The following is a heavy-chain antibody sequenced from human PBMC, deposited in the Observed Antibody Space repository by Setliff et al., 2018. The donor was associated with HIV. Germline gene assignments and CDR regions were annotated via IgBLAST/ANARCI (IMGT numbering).Heavy chain of an antibody. Sequence: SETLSLTCTVSGGSISSYYWSWIRQPPGKGLEWIGYIYYSGSTYYNPSLKSRVTISVDTSKNQFSLKLSSVTAADTAVYYCARDFISDSSGYYSSHFDCWGQGTLVTVSS. CDR2: IYYSGST. V-gene: IGHV4-59*12. J-gene: IGHJ4*02. D-gene: IGHD3-22*01. CDR1: GGSISSYY. CDR3: ARDFISDSSGYYSSHFDC.